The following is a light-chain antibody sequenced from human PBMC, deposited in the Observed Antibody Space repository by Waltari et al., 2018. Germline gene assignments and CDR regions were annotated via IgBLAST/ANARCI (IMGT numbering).Light chain of an antibody. Sequence: QSALTQPASVSGSPGHSITISCTGTSGDVGGYNFVSWYQQHPGKVPKLIIYDVTNRPSGVSNRFSGSKSGNTASLTISGLQAEDEADYYCSSYTTSSTYVFGTGTKVTVL. CDR1: SGDVGGYNF. CDR2: DVT. CDR3: SSYTTSSTYV. J-gene: IGLJ1*01. V-gene: IGLV2-14*03.